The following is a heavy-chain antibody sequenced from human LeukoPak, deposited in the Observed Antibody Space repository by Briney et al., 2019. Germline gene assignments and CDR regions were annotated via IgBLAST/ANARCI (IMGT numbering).Heavy chain of an antibody. V-gene: IGHV1-18*04. CDR3: ARGIAAAGIDY. J-gene: IGHJ4*02. CDR2: ISAYNGNT. CDR1: GYTFTGYY. D-gene: IGHD6-13*01. Sequence: ASVKVSCKASGYTFTGYYMHWVRQAPGQGLEWMGWISAYNGNTNYAQKLQGRVTMTTDTSTNTAYMDLRSLRSDDTALYYCARGIAAAGIDYWGQGTLVTVSS.